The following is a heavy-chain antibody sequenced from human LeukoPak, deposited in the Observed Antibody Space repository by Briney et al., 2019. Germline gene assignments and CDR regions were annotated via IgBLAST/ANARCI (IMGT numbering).Heavy chain of an antibody. J-gene: IGHJ2*01. V-gene: IGHV4-34*01. CDR2: VNHSGST. Sequence: PSETLSLTCAVYGGSFSGYYSSWIRQPPGKGLEWIGEVNHSGSTNYNPSLKSRVTISVDTSKNQFSLKLSSVTAADTAVYYCARDADVVVTATPLWYFDLWGRGTLVTVSS. D-gene: IGHD2-21*02. CDR1: GGSFSGYY. CDR3: ARDADVVVTATPLWYFDL.